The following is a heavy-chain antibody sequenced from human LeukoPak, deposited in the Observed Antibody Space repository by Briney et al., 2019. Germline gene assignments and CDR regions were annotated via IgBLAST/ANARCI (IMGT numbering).Heavy chain of an antibody. V-gene: IGHV3-30*02. Sequence: GGSLRLSCAGSGFSFSSYGMHWVRQAPGKGLEWMAFIRSDGSNKYYADSVKGRFTISRDNSKNTLYLQMNSLRAEDTAVYYCARSLDVWGSEDYFDYWGQGTLVTVSS. D-gene: IGHD3-16*01. CDR1: GFSFSSYG. CDR3: ARSLDVWGSEDYFDY. CDR2: IRSDGSNK. J-gene: IGHJ4*02.